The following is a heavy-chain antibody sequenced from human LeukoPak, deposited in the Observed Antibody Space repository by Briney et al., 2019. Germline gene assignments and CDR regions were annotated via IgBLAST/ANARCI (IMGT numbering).Heavy chain of an antibody. V-gene: IGHV3-30-3*01. CDR3: ARDPERYRSSTSCYPNYYYMDV. Sequence: GRSLRLSCAASGFTFSNYALHWVRQAPGKGLEWVAVISYDGSNKYYADSVKGRFTISRDNSKNTLYLQMNSLRAEDTAVYFCARDPERYRSSTSCYPNYYYMDVWGKGTTVTVSS. CDR2: ISYDGSNK. J-gene: IGHJ6*03. CDR1: GFTFSNYA. D-gene: IGHD2-2*01.